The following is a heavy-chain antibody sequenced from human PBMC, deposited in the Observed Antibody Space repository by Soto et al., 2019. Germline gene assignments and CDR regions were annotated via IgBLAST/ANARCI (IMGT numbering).Heavy chain of an antibody. CDR1: GGSFSGHS. CDR2: INHSGRV. D-gene: IGHD3-22*01. J-gene: IGHJ5*01. V-gene: IGHV4-34*01. CDR3: STRAYDTNGYYRFDP. Sequence: PSETLSLTCAVYGGSFSGHSWTWIRQSPGKGLEWIGDINHSGRVNYSPSLKSRVTISLDTSKNQFFLTLSAVTAADTAMYYCSTRAYDTNGYYRFDPWGQGTLVTVSS.